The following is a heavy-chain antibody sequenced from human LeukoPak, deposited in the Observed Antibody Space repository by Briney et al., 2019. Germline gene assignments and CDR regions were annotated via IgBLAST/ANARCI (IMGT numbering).Heavy chain of an antibody. CDR1: GFTFDDYA. CDR2: SSWSSGNI. D-gene: IGHD6-19*01. Sequence: GRSLRLSCAASGFTFDDYAMHWVRQAPGKGLEWVSGSSWSSGNIDYADSVKGRFTISRDNVKNSLYLQMNSLRAEDTALYYCAKDGGWYFDYWGQGTLVTVSS. J-gene: IGHJ4*02. V-gene: IGHV3-9*01. CDR3: AKDGGWYFDY.